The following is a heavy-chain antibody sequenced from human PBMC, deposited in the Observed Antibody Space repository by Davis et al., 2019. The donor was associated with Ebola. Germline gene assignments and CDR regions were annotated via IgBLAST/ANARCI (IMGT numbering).Heavy chain of an antibody. CDR3: ARDFWFRRLDY. D-gene: IGHD3-3*01. J-gene: IGHJ4*02. Sequence: PGGSLRLSCAASGFTFSSYAMSWVRQAPGKGLEWVSYISSSGSTIYYADSVKGRFTISRDNAKNSLYLQMNSLRAEDTAVYYCARDFWFRRLDYWGQGTLVTVSS. CDR2: ISSSGSTI. CDR1: GFTFSSYA. V-gene: IGHV3-48*04.